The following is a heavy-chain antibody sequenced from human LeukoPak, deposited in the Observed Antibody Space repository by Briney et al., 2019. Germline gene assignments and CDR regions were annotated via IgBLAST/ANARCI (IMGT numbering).Heavy chain of an antibody. D-gene: IGHD3-16*01. CDR3: AKEGSSTFREDFDC. Sequence: GRSLRLSCAASGFTFSSYGMHWVRQDPGKGLEWVAVASSDGGTLYYADFVKGRFTISRDNSRNTLYLQMNSLRAEDTAVYYCAKEGSSTFREDFDCWGQGTLVTVSS. CDR1: GFTFSSYG. CDR2: ASSDGGTL. J-gene: IGHJ4*02. V-gene: IGHV3-30*18.